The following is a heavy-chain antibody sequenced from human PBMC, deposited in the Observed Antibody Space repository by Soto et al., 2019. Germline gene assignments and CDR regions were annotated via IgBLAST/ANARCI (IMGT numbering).Heavy chain of an antibody. D-gene: IGHD1-26*01. CDR2: INSDGSDS. Sequence: PGGSLRLSCAASGFTFSNFWMHWVRQAPGKGLVWVSHINSDGSDSTYADSVKGRFTISRDNAKNTLYLQMSSLRAEDTAVYFCVRDDPGLGMDYWGLGTLVTVSS. CDR3: VRDDPGLGMDY. V-gene: IGHV3-74*01. J-gene: IGHJ4*02. CDR1: GFTFSNFW.